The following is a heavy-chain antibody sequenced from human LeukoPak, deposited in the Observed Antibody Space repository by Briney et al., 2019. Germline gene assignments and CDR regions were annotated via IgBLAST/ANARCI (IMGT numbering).Heavy chain of an antibody. Sequence: GGSLRLSCAASEFTFSNYAMSWVRQAPGKGLDWVSAVSGSGGSTYYADSVKGRFTLSRDNSKNTLYLQMNSLRAEDTAVYYCAKPPASYDSSGYYDWGQGTLVTVSS. J-gene: IGHJ4*02. CDR2: VSGSGGST. D-gene: IGHD3-22*01. CDR1: EFTFSNYA. CDR3: AKPPASYDSSGYYD. V-gene: IGHV3-23*01.